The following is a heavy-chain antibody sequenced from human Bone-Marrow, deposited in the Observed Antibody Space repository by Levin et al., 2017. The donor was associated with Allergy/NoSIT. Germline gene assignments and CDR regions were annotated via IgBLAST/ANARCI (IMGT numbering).Heavy chain of an antibody. V-gene: IGHV4-34*01. CDR3: AREVTVTTVVTSPFDY. D-gene: IGHD4-23*01. Sequence: PSETLSLTCAVYGGSLSGYYWSCIRQPPGKGLEWIGEINHSGSTNYSPSLKSRVTISLDTSKNQFSLRLSSVTAADTAVYYCAREVTVTTVVTSPFDYWGRGTLVTVSS. CDR2: INHSGST. CDR1: GGSLSGYY. J-gene: IGHJ4*02.